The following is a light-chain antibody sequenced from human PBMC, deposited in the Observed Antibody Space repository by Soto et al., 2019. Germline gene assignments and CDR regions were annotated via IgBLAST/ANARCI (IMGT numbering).Light chain of an antibody. CDR1: QSVSSY. CDR3: QQRSNWPT. V-gene: IGKV3-11*01. CDR2: DAS. Sequence: EIVLTQSPXTLSLSPGERATLSCRASQSVSSYLAWYQQKPGQAPRLLIYDASNRATGIPARFSGSGSGTDFTLTISSLEPEDFAVYYCQQRSNWPTFGQGTRLEIK. J-gene: IGKJ5*01.